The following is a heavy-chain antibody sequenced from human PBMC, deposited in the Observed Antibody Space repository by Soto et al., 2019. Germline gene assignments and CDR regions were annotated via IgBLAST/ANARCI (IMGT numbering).Heavy chain of an antibody. CDR1: GGSISSSSYY. D-gene: IGHD3-3*02. V-gene: IGHV4-39*01. Sequence: SETLSLTCTVSGGSISSSSYYWGWIRPPPGKGLEWIGSIFYSGSTYYNPSLKSRVTISVDTSKNQFSLKLSSVTAADTAVYYCASPKIAFYNWFAPWGQGTLVTVSS. CDR3: ASPKIAFYNWFAP. J-gene: IGHJ5*02. CDR2: IFYSGST.